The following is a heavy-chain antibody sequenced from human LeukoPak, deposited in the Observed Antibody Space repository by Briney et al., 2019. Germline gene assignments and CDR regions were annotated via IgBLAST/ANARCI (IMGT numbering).Heavy chain of an antibody. CDR1: GGSVSSGSYY. CDR3: ARDVGRYSFDY. J-gene: IGHJ4*02. CDR2: IYYSGST. D-gene: IGHD3-16*02. V-gene: IGHV4-61*01. Sequence: PSETLSLTCTVSGGSVSSGSYYWSWIRQPPGKGLEWMGYIYYSGSTNYNPSLKSRVTISVDTSKNQCSLKLSSVTVADTAVYYCARDVGRYSFDYWGQGTLVTVSS.